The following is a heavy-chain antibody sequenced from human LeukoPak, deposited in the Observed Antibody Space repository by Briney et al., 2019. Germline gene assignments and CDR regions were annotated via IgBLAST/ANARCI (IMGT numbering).Heavy chain of an antibody. D-gene: IGHD5-24*01. Sequence: ASVTVSCKASGYTFTIYDINWVRQATGQGLEWMGWMNPNSGNTGYAQKFQGRVTITRNTSISTAYMELSGLRSEDTAVYYCARWMATISNFDYWGQGTLVTVSS. J-gene: IGHJ4*02. V-gene: IGHV1-8*03. CDR3: ARWMATISNFDY. CDR1: GYTFTIYD. CDR2: MNPNSGNT.